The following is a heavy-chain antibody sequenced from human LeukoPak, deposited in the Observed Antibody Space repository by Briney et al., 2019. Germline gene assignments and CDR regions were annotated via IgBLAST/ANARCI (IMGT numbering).Heavy chain of an antibody. CDR1: GGSILDSTYY. J-gene: IGHJ5*02. CDR2: IFYTGNT. V-gene: IGHV4-39*01. Sequence: SETLSLTCTVSGGSILDSTYYWAWIRQPPGKGLEWIATIFYTGNTHYNPSLKSRVTMSVDTVKNQLSLNLNSVTAADTAVYYCARQSSGYYYGWFDPWGQGTLVTVSS. D-gene: IGHD3-22*01. CDR3: ARQSSGYYYGWFDP.